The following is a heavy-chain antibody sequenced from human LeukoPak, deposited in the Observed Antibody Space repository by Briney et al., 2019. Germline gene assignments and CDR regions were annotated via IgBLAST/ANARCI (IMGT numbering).Heavy chain of an antibody. D-gene: IGHD1-26*01. CDR1: GFTFSGTA. CDR2: IRTKVNSYAT. V-gene: IGHV3-73*01. Sequence: GGSLRLSCAASGFTFSGTAMHWVRQASGKGLEWVGRIRTKVNSYATSYAASVKGRFTISRDDSKNTAYLQMNSLKTEDTAVYYCTRDESEVGATLTHAFDIWGQGTMVTVSS. CDR3: TRDESEVGATLTHAFDI. J-gene: IGHJ3*02.